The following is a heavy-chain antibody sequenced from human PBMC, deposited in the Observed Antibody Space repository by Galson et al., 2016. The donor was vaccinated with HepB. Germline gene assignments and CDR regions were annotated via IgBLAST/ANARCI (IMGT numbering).Heavy chain of an antibody. CDR3: ARNSSWCGGVDY. Sequence: SAKVSCKASGYTFINTALHWVRQAAGQRLEWMGWINVENGNTTYSQEFQGRVTMTRDTTASSADMELSSPNSEDTAIYYCARNSSWCGGVDYWGQGNLVTVSS. V-gene: IGHV1-3*01. CDR2: INVENGNT. D-gene: IGHD3-22*01. J-gene: IGHJ4*02. CDR1: GYTFINTA.